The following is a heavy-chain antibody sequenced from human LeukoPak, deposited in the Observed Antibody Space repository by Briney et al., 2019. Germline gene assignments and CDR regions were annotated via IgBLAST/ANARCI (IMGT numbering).Heavy chain of an antibody. CDR3: ARHVSKRWGYYGSGSNNWFDP. D-gene: IGHD3-10*01. CDR2: INHSGST. CDR1: GASISSSNFY. J-gene: IGHJ5*02. Sequence: SETLSLTCTVSGASISSSNFYWDWIRQSPGKGLEWIGEINHSGSTNYNPSLKSRVTISVDTSKDQFSLKLSSVTAADTAVYYCARHVSKRWGYYGSGSNNWFDPWGQGTLVTVSS. V-gene: IGHV4-39*01.